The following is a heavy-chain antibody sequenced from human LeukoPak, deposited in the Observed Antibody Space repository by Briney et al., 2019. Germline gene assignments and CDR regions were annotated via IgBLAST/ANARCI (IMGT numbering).Heavy chain of an antibody. V-gene: IGHV4-59*01. Sequence: SETLSLTCTVSGGSISSYYWSWIRQPPGKGLEWIGYIYYTGNTYYNPSLEGRVTLSVDTSRNQFSVKLSSVTAADTAVYYCARSQNYYGSGDYWSQGTLVTVSS. CDR1: GGSISSYY. CDR3: ARSQNYYGSGDY. J-gene: IGHJ4*02. CDR2: IYYTGNT. D-gene: IGHD3-10*01.